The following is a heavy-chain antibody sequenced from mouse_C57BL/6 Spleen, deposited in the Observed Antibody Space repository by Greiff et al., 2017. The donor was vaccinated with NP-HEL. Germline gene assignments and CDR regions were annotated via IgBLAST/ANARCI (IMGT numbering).Heavy chain of an antibody. CDR2: IDPSDSYT. Sequence: VQLQQPEAELVMPGASVKLSCKASGYTFTSYWMHWVKQRPGQGLEWIGEIDPSDSYTNYNQKFKGKSTLTVDKSSSTAYMQLSSLTSEDSAVYYCARWGTTVADYWGQGTTLTVSS. J-gene: IGHJ2*01. CDR3: ARWGTTVADY. D-gene: IGHD1-1*01. CDR1: GYTFTSYW. V-gene: IGHV1-69*01.